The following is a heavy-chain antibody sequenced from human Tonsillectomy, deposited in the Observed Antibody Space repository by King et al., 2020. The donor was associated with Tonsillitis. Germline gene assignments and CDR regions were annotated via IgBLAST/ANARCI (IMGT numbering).Heavy chain of an antibody. D-gene: IGHD4-17*01. J-gene: IGHJ4*02. CDR1: GFTFSSYA. CDR3: ARQGKNYGDYVGYFDY. Sequence: VQLVESGGGVVQPGRSLRLSCAASGFTFSSYAMHWVRQAPGKGLEWVAGISYDGSNKYYADSVKGRFTISRDNSKNTLYLQMNSLRAEDTTVYYCARQGKNYGDYVGYFDYWGQGTLVTVSS. V-gene: IGHV3-30-3*01. CDR2: ISYDGSNK.